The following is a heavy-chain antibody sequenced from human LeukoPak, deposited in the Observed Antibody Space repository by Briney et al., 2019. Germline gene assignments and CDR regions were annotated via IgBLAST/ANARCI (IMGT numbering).Heavy chain of an antibody. CDR1: GFTFSNYA. CDR3: AKGVASGTYYNHY. Sequence: GWSLRLSCAASGFTFSNYAMNWVRQAPGKGLEWVSAITGSGGNTFYADSVKGRFTISRDNSGNTLHLHMNSLSVEDTAVYYCAKGVASGTYYNHYWGQGTLVTVSS. D-gene: IGHD3-10*01. V-gene: IGHV3-23*01. CDR2: ITGSGGNT. J-gene: IGHJ4*02.